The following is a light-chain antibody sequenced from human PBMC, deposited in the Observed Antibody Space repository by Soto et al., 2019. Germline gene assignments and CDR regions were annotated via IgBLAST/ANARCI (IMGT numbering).Light chain of an antibody. Sequence: DIVLTQSPRTLRLSPGERATXSCRASQSVSSSYLAWYQQKPGQPPSLLIYGASSRATGIPDRFSGSGSGTAFTLTINRLEPEDFAVYYCHQYGKSPLTFGLRSKVDIK. CDR1: QSVSSSY. V-gene: IGKV3-20*01. CDR3: HQYGKSPLT. J-gene: IGKJ1*01. CDR2: GAS.